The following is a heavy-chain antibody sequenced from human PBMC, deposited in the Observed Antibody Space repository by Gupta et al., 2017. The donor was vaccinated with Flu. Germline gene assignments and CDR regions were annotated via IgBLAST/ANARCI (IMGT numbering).Heavy chain of an antibody. CDR1: GYTFTGSY. D-gene: IGHD2-2*01. J-gene: IGHJ5*02. V-gene: IGHV1-2*02. CDR2: INPNSGGT. Sequence: QVQLVQSGAEVKKPGASVKVSCQASGYTFTGSYMHGVRQAPGQGLEWMGWINPNSGGTNYAQKFQGRVTMTRDTSISTAYMELSRLRSDDTAVYYCARVETIVVVPAAIDWFDPWGQGTLVTVSS. CDR3: ARVETIVVVPAAIDWFDP.